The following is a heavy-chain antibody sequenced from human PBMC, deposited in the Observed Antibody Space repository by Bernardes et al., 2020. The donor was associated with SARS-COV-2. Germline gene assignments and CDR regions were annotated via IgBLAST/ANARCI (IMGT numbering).Heavy chain of an antibody. CDR3: ARDPSPFWSGYHFDY. D-gene: IGHD3-3*01. V-gene: IGHV3-48*04. CDR2: ISSSSSTI. CDR1: GFTFSSYS. Sequence: GGSLRLSCAASGFTFSSYSMNWVRQAPGKGLEWVSYISSSSSTIYYADSVKGRFTISRDNAKNSLYLQMNSLRAEDTAVYYCARDPSPFWSGYHFDYWGQGTLVTVSS. J-gene: IGHJ4*02.